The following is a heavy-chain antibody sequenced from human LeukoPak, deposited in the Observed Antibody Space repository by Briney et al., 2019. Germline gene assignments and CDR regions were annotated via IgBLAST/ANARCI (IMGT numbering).Heavy chain of an antibody. CDR1: GFTFSSYR. CDR3: ARDIFYSNGYYGMDV. V-gene: IGHV3-21*01. CDR2: VSSSSDYI. Sequence: GGSLRLSCAASGFTFSSYRMNWVRQAPGKGLEWVSSVSSSSDYIYYGRFTISRDNAKNSLYLQMNSLRAEDTAVYYCARDIFYSNGYYGMDVWGQGTTVTVSS. J-gene: IGHJ6*02. D-gene: IGHD4-11*01.